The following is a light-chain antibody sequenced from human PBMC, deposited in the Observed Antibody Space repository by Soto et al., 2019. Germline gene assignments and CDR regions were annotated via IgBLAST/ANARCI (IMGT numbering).Light chain of an antibody. CDR1: SSDVGGYNY. V-gene: IGLV2-8*01. CDR2: EVT. Sequence: QSALTQPPSASGSPGQSVTISCTGTSSDVGGYNYVSWYQQHPGKAPKFLIYEVTERPSGVPDRFSGSKSGNTASLPVSGLQAEDEADYYCSSYAGSNNVVFGGGTKLTVL. CDR3: SSYAGSNNVV. J-gene: IGLJ2*01.